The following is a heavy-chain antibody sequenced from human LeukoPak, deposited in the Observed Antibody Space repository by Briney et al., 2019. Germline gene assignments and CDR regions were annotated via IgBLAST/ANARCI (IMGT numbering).Heavy chain of an antibody. CDR1: GFTFGDYA. Sequence: PGGSLRLSCTASGFTFGDYAMSWVRQAPGKGLEWVANIKQDGSEKYYVDSVKGRFTISRDNAKNSLYLQMNSLRAEDTAVYYCARDQTKWEPLRRRDYYYMDVWGKGTTVTVSS. CDR2: IKQDGSEK. V-gene: IGHV3-7*01. CDR3: ARDQTKWEPLRRRDYYYMDV. J-gene: IGHJ6*03. D-gene: IGHD1-26*01.